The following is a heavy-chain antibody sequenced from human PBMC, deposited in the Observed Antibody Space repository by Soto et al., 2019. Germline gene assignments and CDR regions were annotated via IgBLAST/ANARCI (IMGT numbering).Heavy chain of an antibody. CDR2: IKTKTNGGTI. Sequence: EVQLVESGGGLVKPGGSLRVSCAASGFIFSNTWMNWVRQAPGKGLEWVGRIKTKTNGGTIDYAAPVKGRFTISRDDTQSTLYLQMDSLKTEDTAVYYCNADGGNTYALTKWGQGTLITVSS. D-gene: IGHD3-16*01. CDR3: NADGGNTYALTK. CDR1: GFIFSNTW. V-gene: IGHV3-15*07. J-gene: IGHJ4*02.